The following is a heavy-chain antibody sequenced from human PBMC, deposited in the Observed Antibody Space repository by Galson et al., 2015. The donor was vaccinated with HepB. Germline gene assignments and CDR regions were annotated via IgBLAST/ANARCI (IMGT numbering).Heavy chain of an antibody. D-gene: IGHD2/OR15-2a*01. Sequence: SCKASGGTFRTSSILWVRQAPGQGLVWVGGINPIFRVSNYAQRFQGRVTITADESATTAYMELTSLRSEDTAIYYCATEGKNTDLWLDPWGQGTLLIVSS. CDR3: ATEGKNTDLWLDP. V-gene: IGHV1-69*01. J-gene: IGHJ5*02. CDR1: GGTFRTSS. CDR2: INPIFRVS.